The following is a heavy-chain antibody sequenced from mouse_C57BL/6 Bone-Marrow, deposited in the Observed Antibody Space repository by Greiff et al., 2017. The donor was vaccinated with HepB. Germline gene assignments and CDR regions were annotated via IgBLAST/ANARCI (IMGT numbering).Heavy chain of an antibody. Sequence: VKLMESGAELARPGASVKMSCKASGYTFTSYTMHWVKQRPGQGLEWIGYINPSSGYTKYNQKFKDKATLTADKSSSTAYMQLSSLTSEDSAVYYCARLAYYSNYYFDYWGQGTTLTVSS. CDR2: INPSSGYT. CDR1: GYTFTSYT. V-gene: IGHV1-4*01. D-gene: IGHD2-5*01. CDR3: ARLAYYSNYYFDY. J-gene: IGHJ2*01.